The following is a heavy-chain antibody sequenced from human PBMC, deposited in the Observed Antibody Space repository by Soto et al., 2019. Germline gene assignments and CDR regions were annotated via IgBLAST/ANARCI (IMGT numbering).Heavy chain of an antibody. V-gene: IGHV1-69*13. CDR2: IIPIFGTA. J-gene: IGHJ4*02. CDR1: GGTFSSYA. Sequence: SVKVSCKASGGTFSSYAISWVRQAPGQGLEWMGGIIPIFGTANYAQKFQGRVTITADDSTSTAYMELSSLRSEDTAVYYCASTLRDYSFHYWGQGTLVTVSS. CDR3: ASTLRDYSFHY.